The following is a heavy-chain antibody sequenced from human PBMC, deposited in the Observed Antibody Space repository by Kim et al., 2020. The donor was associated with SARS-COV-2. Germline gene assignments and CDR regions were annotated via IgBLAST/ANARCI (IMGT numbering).Heavy chain of an antibody. CDR2: IYYSGST. V-gene: IGHV4-31*03. Sequence: SETLSLTCTVSGGSISSGGYYWSWIRQHPGKGLEWIGYIYYSGSTYYNPSLKSRVTISVDTSKNQFSLKLSSVTAADTAVYYCATELKGRFGELFDYWGQGTLVTVSS. D-gene: IGHD3-10*01. CDR3: ATELKGRFGELFDY. CDR1: GGSISSGGYY. J-gene: IGHJ4*02.